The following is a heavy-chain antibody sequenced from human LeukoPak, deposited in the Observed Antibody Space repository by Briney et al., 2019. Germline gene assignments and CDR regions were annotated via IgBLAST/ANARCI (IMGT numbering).Heavy chain of an antibody. CDR2: ISSSSRYI. J-gene: IGHJ6*02. CDR1: GFTFSSYS. Sequence: GGSLRLSCAASGFTFSSYSMNWVRQAPGKGLEWVSSISSSSRYIYYADSVKGRFTISRDNAKNSLYLQMNSLRAEDTAVYYCARFATSSSEYYYGMDVWGQGTTVTVSS. V-gene: IGHV3-21*01. D-gene: IGHD6-6*01. CDR3: ARFATSSSEYYYGMDV.